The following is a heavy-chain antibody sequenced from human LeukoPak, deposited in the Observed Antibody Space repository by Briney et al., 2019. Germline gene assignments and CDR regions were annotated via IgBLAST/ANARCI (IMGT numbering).Heavy chain of an antibody. CDR1: GGSTSSGDYY. Sequence: SETLSLTCTVSGGSTSSGDYYWSWIRQHPGTGLEWIGYIYYSGSTYYNPSLKSRLTISIDTPKNQFSLKLSSVTAADTAVYYCARVKRFGDYLDYWGQGTLVTVSS. J-gene: IGHJ4*02. CDR2: IYYSGST. V-gene: IGHV4-31*03. CDR3: ARVKRFGDYLDY. D-gene: IGHD5-24*01.